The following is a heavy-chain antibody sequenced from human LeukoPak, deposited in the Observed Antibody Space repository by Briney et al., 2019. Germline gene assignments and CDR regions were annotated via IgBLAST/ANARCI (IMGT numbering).Heavy chain of an antibody. D-gene: IGHD6-6*01. Sequence: SETLSLTCAVYGGSFSGYYWSWIRQPPGKGLEWIGEINHSGSTNYNPSLKSRVTISVDTSKSQFSLKLSSVTAADTAVYYCASDRGYSSSSRFDYWGQGTLVTVSS. CDR3: ASDRGYSSSSRFDY. J-gene: IGHJ4*02. V-gene: IGHV4-34*01. CDR2: INHSGST. CDR1: GGSFSGYY.